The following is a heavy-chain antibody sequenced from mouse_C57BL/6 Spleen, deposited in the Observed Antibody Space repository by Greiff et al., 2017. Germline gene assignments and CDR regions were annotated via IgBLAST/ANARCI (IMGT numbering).Heavy chain of an antibody. CDR1: GFTFSSYG. D-gene: IGHD2-4*01. Sequence: DVQLVASWGDLVKPGGSLKLSCAASGFTFSSYGMSWVRQTPDQRLDWVVTISSGGSYTSYPDSVKGRFTISRDNAKNTLYLQMSSLKSEDTAMYYCARYYDYNLYYFDYWGQGTTLTVSS. V-gene: IGHV5-6*01. CDR3: ARYYDYNLYYFDY. J-gene: IGHJ2*01. CDR2: ISSGGSYT.